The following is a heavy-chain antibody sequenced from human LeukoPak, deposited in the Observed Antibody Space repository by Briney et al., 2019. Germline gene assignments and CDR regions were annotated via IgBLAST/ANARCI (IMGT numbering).Heavy chain of an antibody. Sequence: GASVKVSCKVSGYTLTELSMHWVRQAPGKGLEWMGGFDPEDGETIYAQKFQGRVTMTEHTSTDTAYMELSSLRSEDTAVYYCATLVGELFLPFDYWGQGTLVTVSS. J-gene: IGHJ4*02. CDR1: GYTLTELS. V-gene: IGHV1-24*01. CDR2: FDPEDGET. CDR3: ATLVGELFLPFDY. D-gene: IGHD3-10*01.